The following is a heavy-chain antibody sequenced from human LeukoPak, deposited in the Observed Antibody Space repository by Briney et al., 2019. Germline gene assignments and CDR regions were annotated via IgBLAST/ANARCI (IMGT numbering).Heavy chain of an antibody. D-gene: IGHD6-13*01. CDR3: ARQQLVLDS. CDR1: GFTFSNAW. J-gene: IGHJ5*01. CDR2: IKSKTDGGTT. Sequence: GGSLRLSCAASGFTFSNAWMGWVRQAPGKGLEWLGHIKSKTDGGTTDYAAPVKGRFTFSRDDSKNTLYLQMNSLKNEDTAVYYCARQQLVLDSWGQGTLVTVSS. V-gene: IGHV3-15*01.